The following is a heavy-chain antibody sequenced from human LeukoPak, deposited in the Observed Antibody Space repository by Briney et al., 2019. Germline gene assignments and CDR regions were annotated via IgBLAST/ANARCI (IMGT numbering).Heavy chain of an antibody. CDR3: AKGGYDILTGYDSPSDY. D-gene: IGHD3-9*01. J-gene: IGHJ4*02. V-gene: IGHV1-18*04. Sequence: ASVKVSCKASGYTFTSYGISWVRQAPGQGLEWMGWISAYNGNTNYAQKLQGRVTMTTDTSTSTAYMELRGLRSDDTAVYYCAKGGYDILTGYDSPSDYWGQGTLVTVSS. CDR1: GYTFTSYG. CDR2: ISAYNGNT.